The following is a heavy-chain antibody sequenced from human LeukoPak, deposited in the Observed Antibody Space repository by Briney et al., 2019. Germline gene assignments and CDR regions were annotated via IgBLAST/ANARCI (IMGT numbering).Heavy chain of an antibody. Sequence: ASVKVSCKASGYTFTGFHLHWVRQAPGQGLEWMGRINPNSGDTNYAQRFQGRVTMTRDTSISTAYMELRSLTSDDTAVYYCARSGHCSDTGCYAEGIDYWGQGTLVTVSS. V-gene: IGHV1-2*02. CDR2: INPNSGDT. CDR3: ARSGHCSDTGCYAEGIDY. D-gene: IGHD2-2*01. CDR1: GYTFTGFH. J-gene: IGHJ4*02.